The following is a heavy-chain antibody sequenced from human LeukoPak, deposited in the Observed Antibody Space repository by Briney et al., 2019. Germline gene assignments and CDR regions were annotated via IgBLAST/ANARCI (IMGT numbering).Heavy chain of an antibody. CDR1: GFTFSSYA. J-gene: IGHJ5*02. CDR3: ARDNNRKDDS. Sequence: SGGSLRLSCAASGFTFSSYAMHWVRQAPGKGLEWVANMNQDGSAKYYVDSVKGRFAISRDNAKNSLYLQMNNLRAEDTAVYYCARDNNRKDDSWGQGTLVTVSS. V-gene: IGHV3-7*01. CDR2: MNQDGSAK. D-gene: IGHD1-14*01.